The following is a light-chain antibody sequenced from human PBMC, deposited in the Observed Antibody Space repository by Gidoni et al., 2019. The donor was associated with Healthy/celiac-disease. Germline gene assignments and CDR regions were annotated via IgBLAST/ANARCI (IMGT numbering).Light chain of an antibody. CDR2: AAS. Sequence: DIQMTQSPSSLSASVGDRVTITCRASQGISNYLAWYQQKPGKVPKLLIYAASTLQSGVPSLFSGSGSGTDFTLTISSLQPEDVATYYCQKYNSAITFGQGTRLEIK. CDR3: QKYNSAIT. J-gene: IGKJ5*01. CDR1: QGISNY. V-gene: IGKV1-27*01.